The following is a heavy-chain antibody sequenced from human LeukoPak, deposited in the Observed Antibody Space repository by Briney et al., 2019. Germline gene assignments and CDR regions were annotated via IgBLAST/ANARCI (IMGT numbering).Heavy chain of an antibody. CDR3: ARDGSRGNLVTAPDY. J-gene: IGHJ4*02. CDR2: ISSSSIYI. V-gene: IGHV3-21*01. Sequence: GGSLRLSCAASGFTFSSYSMNWVRQAPGKGLEWVSSISSSSIYIYYADSVKGRFTISRDNAKNSLYLQMNSLRAEDTAVYYCARDGSRGNLVTAPDYWGQGTLVTVSS. CDR1: GFTFSSYS. D-gene: IGHD2-21*02.